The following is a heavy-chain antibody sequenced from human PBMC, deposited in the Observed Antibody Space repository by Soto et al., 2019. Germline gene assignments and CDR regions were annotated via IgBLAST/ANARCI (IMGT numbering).Heavy chain of an antibody. D-gene: IGHD3-10*01. CDR3: ARDLDASGSYYTHY. Sequence: ASVKVSCKTSGYTFSSIGISWVRQAPGQGLEWMGWISPHKGDTYYAQRLQGRLTMTTDTSTSTAYMELRNLRSDDTAVYFCARDLDASGSYYTHYWSQGTIVTV. CDR1: GYTFSSIG. CDR2: ISPHKGDT. J-gene: IGHJ4*02. V-gene: IGHV1-18*01.